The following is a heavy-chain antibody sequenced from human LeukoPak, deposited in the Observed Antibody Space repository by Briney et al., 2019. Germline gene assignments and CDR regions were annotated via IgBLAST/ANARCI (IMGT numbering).Heavy chain of an antibody. CDR3: ASGWELLNFDY. V-gene: IGHV1-69*01. Sequence: AASVKVSCKASGGTFSSYAISWVRQAPGQGLEWMGGIIPIFGTANYAQKFQGRVTITADESTSTAYMELSSLRSEDTAVYYCASGWELLNFDYWGQGTLVTVFS. D-gene: IGHD1-26*01. CDR2: IIPIFGTA. CDR1: GGTFSSYA. J-gene: IGHJ4*02.